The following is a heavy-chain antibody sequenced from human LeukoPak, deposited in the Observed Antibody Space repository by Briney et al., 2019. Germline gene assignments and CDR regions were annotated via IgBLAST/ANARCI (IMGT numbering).Heavy chain of an antibody. V-gene: IGHV3-48*03. CDR3: ARAGRSYGYLPGKDLDY. J-gene: IGHJ4*02. CDR1: GFTFSSYE. CDR2: ISSSGSTI. Sequence: GGSLRLSCAASGFTFSSYEMNWVRQAPGKGLERVSHISSSGSTIYYADSVKGRFTISRDNAKNSLYLQMNSLRAEDTAVYYCARAGRSYGYLPGKDLDYWGQGTLVTVSS. D-gene: IGHD5-18*01.